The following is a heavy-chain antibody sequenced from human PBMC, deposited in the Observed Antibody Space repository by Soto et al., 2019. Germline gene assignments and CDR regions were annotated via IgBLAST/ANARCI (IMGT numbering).Heavy chain of an antibody. V-gene: IGHV3-66*01. CDR3: ARDDVLCDGSRCYVIPLDV. J-gene: IGHJ6*04. D-gene: IGHD2-15*01. CDR1: GFTVSSKY. CDR2: IQSGGTT. Sequence: EVQLVESGGGLVQPGGSLRLSCAASGFTVSSKYMTWVRQAPGKGLEWVSLIQSGGTTYYADSVKGRFTISSDNFENTLHLQMDSLRVEDPAVYYCARDDVLCDGSRCYVIPLDVWGTGTTVSVSS.